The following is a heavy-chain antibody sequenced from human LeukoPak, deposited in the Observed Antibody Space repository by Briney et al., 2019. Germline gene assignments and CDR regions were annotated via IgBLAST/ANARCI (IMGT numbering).Heavy chain of an antibody. V-gene: IGHV2-5*01. J-gene: IGHJ4*02. CDR2: ISWNDDK. CDR3: AHRLGSDEDY. Sequence: SGPTLVNPTQTLTLTCTCSGFSLRAREVGVGWIRLPPGKALEWLSLISWNDDKRYSPSLKSSLTITKDTSKTQVVLTMTNMDPVDTATYYCAHRLGSDEDYWGQGTLVTVSS. CDR1: GFSLRAREVG.